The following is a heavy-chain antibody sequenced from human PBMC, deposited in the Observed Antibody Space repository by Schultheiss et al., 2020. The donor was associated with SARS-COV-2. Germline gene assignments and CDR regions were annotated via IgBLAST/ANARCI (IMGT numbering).Heavy chain of an antibody. D-gene: IGHD2-8*01. CDR1: GFTFSSYA. J-gene: IGHJ6*02. Sequence: GESLKISCAASGFTFSSYAMNWVRQAPGKGLEWVSSISSSSSYIYYADSVKGRFTISRDNSKKILYLQMNSLRAEDTAVYYCAKDIFVVMVYADWTVMDVWGQGTTVTVSS. CDR2: ISSSSSYI. CDR3: AKDIFVVMVYADWTVMDV. V-gene: IGHV3-21*04.